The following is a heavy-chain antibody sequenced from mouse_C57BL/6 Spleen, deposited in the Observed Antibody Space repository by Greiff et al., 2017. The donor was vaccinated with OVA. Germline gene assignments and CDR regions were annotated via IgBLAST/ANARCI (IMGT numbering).Heavy chain of an antibody. CDR2: INYDGSST. CDR3: ARDRGYDYDGVYAMDY. Sequence: EVNVVESEGGLVQPGSSMKLSCTASGFTFSDYYMAWVRQVPEKGLEWVANINYDGSSTYYLDSLKSRFIISRDNAKNILYLQMSSLKSEDTATYYCARDRGYDYDGVYAMDYWGQGTSVTVSS. CDR1: GFTFSDYY. V-gene: IGHV5-16*01. D-gene: IGHD2-4*01. J-gene: IGHJ4*01.